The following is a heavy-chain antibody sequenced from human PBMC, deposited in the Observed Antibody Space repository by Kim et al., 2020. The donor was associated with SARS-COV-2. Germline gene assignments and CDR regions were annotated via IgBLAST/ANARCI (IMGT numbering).Heavy chain of an antibody. CDR2: TYYRSKWYD. CDR3: ARGGLVRGLRYYFDY. V-gene: IGHV6-1*01. J-gene: IGHJ4*02. D-gene: IGHD3-10*01. CDR1: GDSVSSNSAG. Sequence: SQTLSLTCAISGDSVSSNSAGWSWIRQSPSRGLEWLGRTYYRSKWYDDYAVSVKSRITIIPDTSKNQFSLQLNSVTPEDTAVYYCARGGLVRGLRYYFDYWGQGILVTVSS.